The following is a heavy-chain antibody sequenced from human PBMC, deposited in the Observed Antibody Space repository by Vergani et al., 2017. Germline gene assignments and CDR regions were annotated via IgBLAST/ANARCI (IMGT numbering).Heavy chain of an antibody. Sequence: QVQLVESGGGVVQPGTSLRLSCVVSGFALNRHAMYWVRQATGKGLEWVVGISFDGTNEYYPDLVKGLFPISRDIAKNTLYLQVRSMRLEDTGVYHCVGDRGLCAGGSCYTEAWDYWGQGTPVTVSS. V-gene: IGHV3-30-3*01. D-gene: IGHD2-2*02. CDR2: ISFDGTNE. J-gene: IGHJ4*02. CDR3: VGDRGLCAGGSCYTEAWDY. CDR1: GFALNRHA.